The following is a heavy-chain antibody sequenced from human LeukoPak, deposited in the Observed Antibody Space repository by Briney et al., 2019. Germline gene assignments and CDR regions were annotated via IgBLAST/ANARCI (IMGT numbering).Heavy chain of an antibody. CDR3: AREISSSSSFDY. CDR2: INSDGSST. Sequence: GGSLRLSCAASGFTFSSYWMHWVRHSPGKGLVWVARINSDGSSTSYADSAKGRFTISRDNAKNTLYLQMNSLRAEDTAVYYCAREISSSSSFDYWGQGTLVTVSS. D-gene: IGHD6-6*01. J-gene: IGHJ4*02. CDR1: GFTFSSYW. V-gene: IGHV3-74*01.